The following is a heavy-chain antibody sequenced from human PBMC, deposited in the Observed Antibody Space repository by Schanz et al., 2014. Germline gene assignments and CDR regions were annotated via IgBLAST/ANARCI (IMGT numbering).Heavy chain of an antibody. CDR1: AGSISGSGYY. CDR2: IYYSGST. CDR3: ARHWRRDYFDY. D-gene: IGHD3-3*01. V-gene: IGHV4-39*01. Sequence: QLQLQESGPGLVKPSETLSLTCTVSAGSISGSGYYWGWIRQPPGKGLEWIGTIYYSGSTYYDPSLESRHPISEDPSKTQFPLKLTSVTAADTAVYYCARHWRRDYFDYWGRGTLVTVSS. J-gene: IGHJ4*02.